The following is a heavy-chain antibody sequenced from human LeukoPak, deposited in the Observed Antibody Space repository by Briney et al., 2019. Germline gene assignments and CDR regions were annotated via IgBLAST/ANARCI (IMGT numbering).Heavy chain of an antibody. V-gene: IGHV4-30-2*01. CDR3: ARELWFANAPGSWLDP. D-gene: IGHD3-10*01. Sequence: SETLSLTCVVSGDSISSGAYSWSWLRQPPGKGLEWIGYIFHTGSTFYNPSLKSRVTISVDNSKNQFSLRLSSVTAADTAVYYCARELWFANAPGSWLDPWGQGTLVTVFS. CDR2: IFHTGST. CDR1: GDSISSGAYS. J-gene: IGHJ5*02.